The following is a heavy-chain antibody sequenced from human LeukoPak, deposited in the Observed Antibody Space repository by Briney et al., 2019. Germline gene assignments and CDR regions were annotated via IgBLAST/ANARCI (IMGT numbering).Heavy chain of an antibody. J-gene: IGHJ4*02. CDR3: ASQTVVPAAIQY. V-gene: IGHV3-11*04. CDR1: GFTFSDYY. Sequence: GGSLRLSCAASGFTFSDYYMSWIRQPPGKGLEWVSYISSSGSTIYYADSVKGRFTISRDNAKNSLYLQMNSLRAEDTAVYYCASQTVVPAAIQYWGQGTLVTVSS. D-gene: IGHD2-2*01. CDR2: ISSSGSTI.